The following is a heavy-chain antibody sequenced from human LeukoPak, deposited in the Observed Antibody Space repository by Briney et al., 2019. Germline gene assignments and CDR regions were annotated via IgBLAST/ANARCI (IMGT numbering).Heavy chain of an antibody. CDR3: ARAGNYYDSSGYLDFDY. Sequence: GGSLRLSCAASGFIVSSNYMSWVRQAPGKGLEWVSVIYSGGSTYYADSVKGRFTISRDNSKSTLYLQMNSLRAEDTAVYYCARAGNYYDSSGYLDFDYWGQGTLVTVSS. J-gene: IGHJ4*02. V-gene: IGHV3-53*01. D-gene: IGHD3-22*01. CDR1: GFIVSSNY. CDR2: IYSGGST.